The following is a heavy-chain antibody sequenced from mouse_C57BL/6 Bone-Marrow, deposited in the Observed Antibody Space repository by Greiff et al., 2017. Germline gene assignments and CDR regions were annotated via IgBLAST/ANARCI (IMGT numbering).Heavy chain of an antibody. CDR3: ARGGDDYDGGYFDV. Sequence: VQLQQSGPELVKPGASVKIPCKASGYTFTDYYMDWVKQSHGKSLEWIGDINPNNGGTIYNQKFKGKATLTVDKSSSTAYMELRSLTSEDTAVYYGARGGDDYDGGYFDVGGTGTTVTVSS. D-gene: IGHD2-4*01. CDR1: GYTFTDYY. V-gene: IGHV1-18*01. J-gene: IGHJ1*03. CDR2: INPNNGGT.